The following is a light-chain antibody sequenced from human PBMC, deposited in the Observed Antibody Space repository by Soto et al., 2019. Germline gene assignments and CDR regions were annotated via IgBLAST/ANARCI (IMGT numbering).Light chain of an antibody. J-gene: IGKJ5*01. CDR2: GAS. CDR1: QSVSSSY. Sequence: EIVLTQSPGTLALSPGERATLSCRSSQSVSSSYLAWYQQKPGQAPSLLIYGASRRATGIPDRFSGSGSGTDFTLTISRLEPEDFAVYYCQQYGSSPSITFGQGTRLEIK. V-gene: IGKV3-20*01. CDR3: QQYGSSPSIT.